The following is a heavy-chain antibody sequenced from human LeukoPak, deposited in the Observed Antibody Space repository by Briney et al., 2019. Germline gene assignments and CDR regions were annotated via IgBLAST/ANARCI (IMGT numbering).Heavy chain of an antibody. Sequence: SETLSLTCTVSGGSISSYYWSWIRQPPGKGLEWIGYIYYSGSTNYNPSLKSRVTISVDTSKNQFSLKLSSVTAADTAVYYCARGYGGPVRFDPWGQGTLVTVSS. J-gene: IGHJ5*02. CDR1: GGSISSYY. CDR3: ARGYGGPVRFDP. V-gene: IGHV4-59*08. CDR2: IYYSGST. D-gene: IGHD4-23*01.